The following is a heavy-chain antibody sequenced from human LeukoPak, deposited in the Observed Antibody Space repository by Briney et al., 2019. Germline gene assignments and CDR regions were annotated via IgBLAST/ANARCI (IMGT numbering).Heavy chain of an antibody. Sequence: SETLSLTCTVSGGSISSGSYYWSWIRQPAGKGLEWIGRIYTSGSTNYNPSLKSRVTISVDTSKNQFSLKLSPVTAADTAVYYCARESMIVDWGQGTLVTVSS. CDR1: GGSISSGSYY. J-gene: IGHJ4*02. V-gene: IGHV4-61*02. CDR2: IYTSGST. CDR3: ARESMIVD. D-gene: IGHD3-22*01.